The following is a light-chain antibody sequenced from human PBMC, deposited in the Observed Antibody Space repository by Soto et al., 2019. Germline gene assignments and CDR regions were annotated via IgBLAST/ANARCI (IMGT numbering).Light chain of an antibody. Sequence: QSALTQPASVSGSPGQSITISCTGTSSDVGGYNYVSWYQQHPGKAPKLMISEVSHRPSGVSSRFSGSKSGNTASPTISGLQAEDEADYYCISYTSSRNSYDLGTGTKVTVL. V-gene: IGLV2-14*01. J-gene: IGLJ1*01. CDR2: EVS. CDR1: SSDVGGYNY. CDR3: ISYTSSRNSYD.